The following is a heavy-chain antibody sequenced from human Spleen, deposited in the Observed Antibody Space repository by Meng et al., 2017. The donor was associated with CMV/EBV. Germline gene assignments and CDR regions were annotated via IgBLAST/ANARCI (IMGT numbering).Heavy chain of an antibody. CDR3: AKVGDGYNYGWYVDL. Sequence: SEFTVSRKYMTWVRQAPGKGLEWVSVIYSGGSTYHADSVKGRFTISRDNSKNTLYLQMNSLRAEDTAVYYCAKVGDGYNYGWYVDLWGRGTLVTVSS. V-gene: IGHV3-53*01. J-gene: IGHJ2*01. CDR1: EFTVSRKY. CDR2: IYSGGST. D-gene: IGHD5-24*01.